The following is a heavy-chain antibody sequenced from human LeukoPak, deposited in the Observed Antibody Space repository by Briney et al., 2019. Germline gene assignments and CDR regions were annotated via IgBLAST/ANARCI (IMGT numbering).Heavy chain of an antibody. V-gene: IGHV3-23*01. CDR1: GFSFSSFT. J-gene: IGHJ4*02. Sequence: GGSLRLSCAASGFSFSSFTMSWVRQAPGKGLEWVSTITYDGSNTNYADSVKGRFSISRDDSKNSLYLQMNSLRAEDTAVYYCAKEGGTGTRFDYWGQGTLVTVSS. CDR3: AKEGGTGTRFDY. CDR2: ITYDGSNT. D-gene: IGHD1-7*01.